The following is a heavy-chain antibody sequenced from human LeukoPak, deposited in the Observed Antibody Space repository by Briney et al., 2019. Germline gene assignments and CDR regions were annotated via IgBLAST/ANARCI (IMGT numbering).Heavy chain of an antibody. CDR3: ARLPGGRQLN. V-gene: IGHV3-53*01. Sequence: GGSLRLSCAASGFAFSSTYMSWVRQAPGKGLDWVSVIYSGGSTYYADSVKGRFTMSRDNSKNMVYLLMNSPRSEDTAVYYCARLPGGRQLNWGQGTLVTVSS. D-gene: IGHD1-1*01. CDR1: GFAFSSTY. J-gene: IGHJ4*02. CDR2: IYSGGST.